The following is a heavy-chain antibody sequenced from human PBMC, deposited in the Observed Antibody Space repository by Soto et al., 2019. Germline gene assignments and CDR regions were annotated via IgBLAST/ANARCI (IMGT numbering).Heavy chain of an antibody. V-gene: IGHV1-69*06. CDR3: VRGSNYDSSTGKGYYFPGMDV. Sequence: QVQLVQSGAEVQTPGSSVKVSCKASGLIFSSYAISWVRQAPGQGLEWVGGILPIFGTTNYAQRFKGRVTITADTSTTTTYLDLSSLRSEDTAVYFCVRGSNYDSSTGKGYYFPGMDVWGQGTTVTGAS. D-gene: IGHD3-9*01. CDR1: GLIFSSYA. J-gene: IGHJ6*02. CDR2: ILPIFGTT.